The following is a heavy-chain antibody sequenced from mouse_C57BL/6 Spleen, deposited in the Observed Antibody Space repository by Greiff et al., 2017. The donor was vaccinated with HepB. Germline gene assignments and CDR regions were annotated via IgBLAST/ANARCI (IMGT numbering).Heavy chain of an antibody. V-gene: IGHV5-9-1*02. CDR2: ISSGGDYI. Sequence: EVMLVESGEGLVKPGGSLKLSCAASGFTFSSYAMSWVRQTPEKRLEWVAYISSGGDYIYYADTVKGRFTISRDNARNTLYLQMSSLKSEDTAMYYCTRDNYSTSFDYWGQGTTLTVSS. CDR3: TRDNYSTSFDY. CDR1: GFTFSSYA. D-gene: IGHD2-5*01. J-gene: IGHJ2*01.